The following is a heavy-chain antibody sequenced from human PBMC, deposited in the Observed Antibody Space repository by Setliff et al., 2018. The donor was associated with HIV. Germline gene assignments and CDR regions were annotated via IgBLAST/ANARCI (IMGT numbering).Heavy chain of an antibody. CDR2: IDYSGST. Sequence: SETLSLTCSVSGGSIISSVHYWGWIRQPPGKGLEWIGSIDYSGSTYYNPSLKSRVNIFIDTSINTAYMELSGLRSDDTAMYFCARQLSNSLDYWGQGTLVTVSS. V-gene: IGHV4-39*01. CDR1: GGSIISSVHY. D-gene: IGHD7-27*01. J-gene: IGHJ4*02. CDR3: ARQLSNSLDY.